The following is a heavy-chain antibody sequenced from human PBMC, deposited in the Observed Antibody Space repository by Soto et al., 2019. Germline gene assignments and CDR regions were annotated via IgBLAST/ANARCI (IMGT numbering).Heavy chain of an antibody. V-gene: IGHV4-59*01. CDR1: GGSISSYY. CDR3: ARERRYSSSSGWFDP. CDR2: IYYSGST. J-gene: IGHJ5*02. D-gene: IGHD6-6*01. Sequence: SETLSLTCTVSGGSISSYYWSWIRQPPGKGLEWIGYIYYSGSTNYNPSLKSRVTISVDTSKNQFSLKLSSVTAADTAVYYCARERRYSSSSGWFDPWGQGTLVTVSS.